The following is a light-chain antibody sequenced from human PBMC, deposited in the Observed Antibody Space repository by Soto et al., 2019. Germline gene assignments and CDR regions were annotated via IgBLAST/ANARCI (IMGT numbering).Light chain of an antibody. CDR2: DAS. CDR1: QRISAY. Sequence: EIVLTQSPATLSLSPGERATLSCRASQRISAYLAWYQQKPGQAPRLLIYDASDRATGIPARFSGSGSGTDFTLTISSLEPEDFAVYYCQQRSNWPKTFVQGTKVEIK. V-gene: IGKV3-11*01. J-gene: IGKJ1*01. CDR3: QQRSNWPKT.